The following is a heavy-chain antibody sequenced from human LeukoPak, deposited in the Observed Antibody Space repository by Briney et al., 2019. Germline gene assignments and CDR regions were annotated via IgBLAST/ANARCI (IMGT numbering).Heavy chain of an antibody. J-gene: IGHJ4*02. V-gene: IGHV4-59*08. D-gene: IGHD3-10*01. CDR1: GGSISTYY. CDR3: ARISTYYYGYFDY. Sequence: PSETLSLTCTVSGGSISTYYWSWIRQPPGKGLEWIGSIYHSGSTYYNPSLKSRVTISGDTSKNQFSLKLNSVTAADTAVYYCARISTYYYGYFDYWGQGTLVTVSS. CDR2: IYHSGST.